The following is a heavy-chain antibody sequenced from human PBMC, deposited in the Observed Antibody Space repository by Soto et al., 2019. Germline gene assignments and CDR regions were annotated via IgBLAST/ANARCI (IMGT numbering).Heavy chain of an antibody. CDR2: ISSSGSTI. J-gene: IGHJ4*02. CDR3: ARDLVGASSGWTTFDY. CDR1: GFTFSDYY. D-gene: IGHD6-19*01. Sequence: QVQLVESGGGLVKPGGSLRLSCAASGFTFSDYYMNWIRQAPGKGLEWVSYISSSGSTIYHADAVKGRFTISRDNAKNSLYLQMNSLRAEDTAVYYCARDLVGASSGWTTFDYWGQGTLVTVSS. V-gene: IGHV3-11*01.